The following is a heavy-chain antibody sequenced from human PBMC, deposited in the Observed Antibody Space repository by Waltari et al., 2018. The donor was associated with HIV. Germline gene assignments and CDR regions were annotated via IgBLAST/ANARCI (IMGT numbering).Heavy chain of an antibody. CDR3: ARETSAWGNAFDI. CDR2: INAYNSDT. CDR1: GYLFTNYA. D-gene: IGHD6-19*01. V-gene: IGHV1-18*01. Sequence: QVQLVQSGTEVKKPGASVKVSCRASGYLFTNYAVTWVRQAPGQGLEWMGWINAYNSDTNYVQKFQGRVIMTTDTSTNTAYMELKSLRSDDTAVYYCARETSAWGNAFDIWGQGTMVTVSS. J-gene: IGHJ3*02.